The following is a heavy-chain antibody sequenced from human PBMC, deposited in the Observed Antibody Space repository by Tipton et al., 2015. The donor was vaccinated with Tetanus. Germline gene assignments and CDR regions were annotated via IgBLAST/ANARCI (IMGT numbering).Heavy chain of an antibody. V-gene: IGHV3-30*04. CDR1: GFTFSNYA. J-gene: IGHJ4*02. CDR2: ISYDGNKK. D-gene: IGHD3-10*01. Sequence: SLRLSCAASGFTFSNYAMIWVRQAPGKGLEWVAVISYDGNKKDYADSVKGRFTASRNNSNNTLFLELNSLRPEDTAVYYCSRPRSMVGPPGYWGQGTLVTVSS. CDR3: SRPRSMVGPPGY.